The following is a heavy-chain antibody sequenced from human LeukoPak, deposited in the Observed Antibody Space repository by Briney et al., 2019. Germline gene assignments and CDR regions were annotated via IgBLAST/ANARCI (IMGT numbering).Heavy chain of an antibody. CDR1: GGSIRSGDHY. CDR2: IYYSGNT. J-gene: IGHJ4*02. D-gene: IGHD6-19*01. V-gene: IGHV4-30-4*08. CDR3: ASIAVAEYDY. Sequence: SETLSLTCIVSGGSIRSGDHYWSWIRQSPGKGLEWMGYIYYSGNTYYNPSLKSRLTISIDTSRNQFSLKVTSVTAADTAVYYCASIAVAEYDYWGQGTLVTVSS.